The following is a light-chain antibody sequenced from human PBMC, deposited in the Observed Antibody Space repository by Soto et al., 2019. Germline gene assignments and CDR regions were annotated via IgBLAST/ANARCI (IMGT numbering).Light chain of an antibody. CDR2: EDN. Sequence: FMLTQPHSVSDSPGKTVIISCNRSSGSIASNYVQWYQQRPGSSPTTVIYEDNQRPSGVPDRFSGSIDSSSNSASLTISGLETEDEADYFCQSYDATNQVFGGGTKLTVL. V-gene: IGLV6-57*01. J-gene: IGLJ3*02. CDR3: QSYDATNQV. CDR1: SGSIASNY.